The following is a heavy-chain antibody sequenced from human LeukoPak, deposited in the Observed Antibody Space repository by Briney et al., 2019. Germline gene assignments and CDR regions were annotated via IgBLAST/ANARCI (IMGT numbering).Heavy chain of an antibody. CDR3: ARDLSGSYGGAFDI. J-gene: IGHJ3*02. V-gene: IGHV1-2*02. Sequence: ASVKVSCKASGYTFTGYYMHWVRQAPGQGLEWMGWINPNSGDTNYAEKFQGRVTMTRDTPISTAYMELSRLRSDDTAVYYCARDLSGSYGGAFDIWGQGTMVTVSS. CDR2: INPNSGDT. D-gene: IGHD3-16*01. CDR1: GYTFTGYY.